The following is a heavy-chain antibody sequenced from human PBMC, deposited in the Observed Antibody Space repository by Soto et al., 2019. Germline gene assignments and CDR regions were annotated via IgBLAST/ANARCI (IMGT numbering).Heavy chain of an antibody. V-gene: IGHV1-2*04. D-gene: IGHD2-15*01. Sequence: QVQLVQSGAEVKKPGASVKVSCKASGYTFTGYYMHWVRQAPGQGLEWMGWINPNSGGTNYAQKFQGWVTMTRDTSISTAYMELSRLRSDDTAVYYWARGDDIVVVVAATLLDYWGQGTLVTVSS. J-gene: IGHJ4*02. CDR2: INPNSGGT. CDR3: ARGDDIVVVVAATLLDY. CDR1: GYTFTGYY.